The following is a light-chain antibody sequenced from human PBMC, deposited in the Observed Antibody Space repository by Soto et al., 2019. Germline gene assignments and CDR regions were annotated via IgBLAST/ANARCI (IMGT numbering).Light chain of an antibody. Sequence: QSVLTQSPSASGTPGQRVTISCYGSSSNIGSYPVYWYQQLPGTAPKLLINSDDQRPSGVPDRFSASKSGPSASLAISGLRSEDEADYYCAAWDASLSGHVFGAGTKVTVL. CDR3: AAWDASLSGHV. J-gene: IGLJ1*01. V-gene: IGLV1-47*02. CDR2: SDD. CDR1: SSNIGSYP.